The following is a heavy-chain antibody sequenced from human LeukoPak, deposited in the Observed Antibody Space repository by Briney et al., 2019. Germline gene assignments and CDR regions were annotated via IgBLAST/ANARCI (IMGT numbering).Heavy chain of an antibody. D-gene: IGHD3-22*01. Sequence: GGSLRLSCAASGFTFSSYAMSWVRQAPGKGLEWVSAISGGGGTTYYADSVKGRFTISRDNSKDTLYLQMSGLRAEDTAVYFCAKDSPWYDSSTYYYFDYWGQGTLVTVSS. V-gene: IGHV3-23*01. CDR2: ISGGGGTT. CDR3: AKDSPWYDSSTYYYFDY. CDR1: GFTFSSYA. J-gene: IGHJ4*02.